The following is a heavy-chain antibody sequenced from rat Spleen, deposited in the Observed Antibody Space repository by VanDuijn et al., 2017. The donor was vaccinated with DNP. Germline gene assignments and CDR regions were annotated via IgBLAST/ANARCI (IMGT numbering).Heavy chain of an antibody. CDR3: ARGGYYFDY. CDR2: ISPGGGNI. V-gene: IGHV5S11*01. D-gene: IGHD4-3*01. J-gene: IGHJ2*01. Sequence: EVQLVESGGDSVQPGRSMKLSCAASGFTFSNYYMAWVRQAPAKGLEWVAAISPGGGNIYYRDSVKGRFTISRDNAKSTLYLQMDSLRSEETATYYCARGGYYFDYWGQGVMVTVSS. CDR1: GFTFSNYY.